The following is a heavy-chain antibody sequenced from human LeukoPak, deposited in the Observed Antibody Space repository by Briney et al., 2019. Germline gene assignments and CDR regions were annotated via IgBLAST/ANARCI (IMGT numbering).Heavy chain of an antibody. D-gene: IGHD3-3*01. Sequence: ASVKVSCKASGGTFSSYAISWVRQAPGQGLEWMGGIIPIFGTANYAQKFQGRVTITADESTSTAYMELSSLRSEDTAVYYCARAREKSTVWSGYSYYFDYWGQGTLVTVSS. CDR3: ARAREKSTVWSGYSYYFDY. CDR1: GGTFSSYA. V-gene: IGHV1-69*13. CDR2: IIPIFGTA. J-gene: IGHJ4*02.